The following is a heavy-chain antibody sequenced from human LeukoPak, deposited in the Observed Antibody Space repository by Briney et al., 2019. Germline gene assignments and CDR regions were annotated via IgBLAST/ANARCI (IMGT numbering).Heavy chain of an antibody. V-gene: IGHV3-23*01. CDR3: ATATPPYCSGGSCYFDY. CDR2: ISGRGDNT. CDR1: VFIFSNSA. D-gene: IGHD2-15*01. J-gene: IGHJ4*02. Sequence: GGSLSLSCAASVFIFSNSAVAWLRQAPGKGLEWVSAISGRGDNTYYAESVKGRFTISRDYSMNTLYLQMNSLRPKDTLVYYCATATPPYCSGGSCYFDYWGQGTLVTVSS.